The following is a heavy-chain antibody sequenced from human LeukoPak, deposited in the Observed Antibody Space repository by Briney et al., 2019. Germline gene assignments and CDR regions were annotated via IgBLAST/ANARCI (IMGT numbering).Heavy chain of an antibody. CDR3: AREITAQKWELRYFDY. CDR2: ISGSRSYT. Sequence: GGSLRLSCAASGFTFSDYYMSWLRQAPGKGLEWVSYISGSRSYTNYADSVKGRFTISRDNAKNSLYLQMNSLRAEDTAVYYCAREITAQKWELRYFDYWGQGTLVTVSS. CDR1: GFTFSDYY. J-gene: IGHJ4*02. D-gene: IGHD1-26*01. V-gene: IGHV3-11*05.